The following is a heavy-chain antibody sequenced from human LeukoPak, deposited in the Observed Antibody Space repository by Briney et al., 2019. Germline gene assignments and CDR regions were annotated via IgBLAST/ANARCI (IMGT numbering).Heavy chain of an antibody. CDR3: ATMYVPFYDTSGYYLDY. V-gene: IGHV4-39*01. D-gene: IGHD3-22*01. CDR1: GGSITSNYY. CDR2: IYYTGGT. Sequence: SETLSLTCTVSGGSITSNYYWASIRRPPGKGLEWIGVIYYTGGTYYNPSLKSRATMSVDTSKNQFSLKLNSVTAAGTAVYYCATMYVPFYDTSGYYLDYWGQGTLVSVSS. J-gene: IGHJ4*02.